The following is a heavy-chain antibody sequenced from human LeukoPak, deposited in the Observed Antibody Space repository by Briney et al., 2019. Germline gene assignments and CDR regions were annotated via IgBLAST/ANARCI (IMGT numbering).Heavy chain of an antibody. J-gene: IGHJ4*02. CDR3: ATHPGGLQSGFDN. Sequence: HGESLKISCKGSGYTFTSYWIGWVRQMPGKGLEYMGIIHPGDSDTRYSPSFQGQVTISVDRSSTTAYLQWSRLRASDTAMHYCATHPGGLQSGFDNWGQGTLVTVSS. V-gene: IGHV5-51*01. D-gene: IGHD5-24*01. CDR1: GYTFTSYW. CDR2: IHPGDSDT.